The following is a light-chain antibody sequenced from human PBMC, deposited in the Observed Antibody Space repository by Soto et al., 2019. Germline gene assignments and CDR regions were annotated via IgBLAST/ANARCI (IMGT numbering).Light chain of an antibody. Sequence: DIQMTQSPSTLSASVGDRVTITCRASQSISSWLAWYQQKPGKAPKLLIYKASSLESGVPSRFSGSGSGTEFTLTISSLQPDDFATYYCQQYNRPMTFDQGTKVEIK. CDR1: QSISSW. J-gene: IGKJ1*01. CDR3: QQYNRPMT. CDR2: KAS. V-gene: IGKV1-5*03.